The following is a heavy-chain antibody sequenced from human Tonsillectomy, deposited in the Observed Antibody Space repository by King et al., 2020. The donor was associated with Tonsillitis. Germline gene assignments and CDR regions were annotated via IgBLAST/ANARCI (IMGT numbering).Heavy chain of an antibody. V-gene: IGHV3-23*04. CDR1: GFSFGSYA. J-gene: IGHJ6*02. CDR2: ISGSGGTI. Sequence: VQLVESGGGLVQPGGSLRLSCAASGFSFGSYAMSWVRQASGKGLEWVSGISGSGGTIYYADSVKGRFTNSRDTSKNTLYLQMNSLRGEDTGVYYCAKDSGNNYYDMDVWGQGTTVTVSS. CDR3: AKDSGNNYYDMDV.